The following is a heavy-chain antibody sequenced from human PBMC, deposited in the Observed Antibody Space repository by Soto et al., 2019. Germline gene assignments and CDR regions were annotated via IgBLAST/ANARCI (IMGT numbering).Heavy chain of an antibody. J-gene: IGHJ4*02. CDR2: INHSGST. D-gene: IGHD6-6*01. CDR1: GGSFSGYY. V-gene: IGHV4-34*01. Sequence: QVQLQQWGAGLLKPSETLSLTCAVYGGSFSGYYWSWIRQPPGKGLEWIGEINHSGSTNYNPSLKSRVTISVDTSKNQFSLKLSSVTAADTAVYYCARGPNPPRSNGKYSRRVHYWGQGTLVTVSS. CDR3: ARGPNPPRSNGKYSRRVHY.